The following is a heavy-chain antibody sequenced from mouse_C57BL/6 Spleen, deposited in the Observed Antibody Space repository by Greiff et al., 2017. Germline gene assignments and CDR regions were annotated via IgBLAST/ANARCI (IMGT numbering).Heavy chain of an antibody. J-gene: IGHJ1*03. V-gene: IGHV1-81*01. CDR3: ARLGGSSYPNWYFDV. D-gene: IGHD1-1*01. CDR1: GYTFTSYG. Sequence: QVQLQQSGAELARPGASVKLSCKASGYTFTSYGISWVKQRTGQGLEWIGEIYPRSGNTYYNEKFKGKATLTADKSSSTAYMELRSLTSEDSAVYFGARLGGSSYPNWYFDVWGTGTTVTVSS. CDR2: IYPRSGNT.